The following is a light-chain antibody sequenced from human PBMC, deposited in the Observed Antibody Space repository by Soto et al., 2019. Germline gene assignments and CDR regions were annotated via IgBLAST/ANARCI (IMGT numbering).Light chain of an antibody. Sequence: QSVLTQPPSASGTPGQRVTISCSGSSSNIGSNTVNWYHQLPGTAPKLLIYSNNQRPSGVPDRFSGSKSGTSASLAISGLQSEDEADYYCQSYDSSLSGYVFGTGTKVTVL. V-gene: IGLV1-44*01. CDR3: QSYDSSLSGYV. CDR1: SSNIGSNT. CDR2: SNN. J-gene: IGLJ1*01.